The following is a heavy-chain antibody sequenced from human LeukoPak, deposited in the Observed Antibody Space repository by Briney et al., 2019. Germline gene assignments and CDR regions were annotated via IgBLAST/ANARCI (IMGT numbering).Heavy chain of an antibody. D-gene: IGHD6-19*01. CDR2: IYYSGST. V-gene: IGHV4-31*03. CDR3: VGERSSGWPSFDY. Sequence: SETLSLTCTVSGGSISSGGYYWSWIRQHPGKGLEWIGCIYYSGSTYYNPSLKSRVTISVDTSKNQFSLKLSSVTAADTAVYYCVGERSSGWPSFDYWGQGTLVTVSS. J-gene: IGHJ4*02. CDR1: GGSISSGGYY.